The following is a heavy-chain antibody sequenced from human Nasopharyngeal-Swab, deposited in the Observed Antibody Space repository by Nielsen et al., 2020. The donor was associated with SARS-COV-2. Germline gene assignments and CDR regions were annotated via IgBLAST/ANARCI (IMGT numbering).Heavy chain of an antibody. Sequence: SLKISWADSGFTFDDYAMHWVRQAPGKGLEWVSGISWNSGSIGYADSVKGRFTISRDNAKNSLYPQMNSLRAEDTALYYCAKDIASSSWYFGYWGQGTLVTVSS. V-gene: IGHV3-9*01. J-gene: IGHJ4*02. CDR2: ISWNSGSI. CDR1: GFTFDDYA. D-gene: IGHD6-13*01. CDR3: AKDIASSSWYFGY.